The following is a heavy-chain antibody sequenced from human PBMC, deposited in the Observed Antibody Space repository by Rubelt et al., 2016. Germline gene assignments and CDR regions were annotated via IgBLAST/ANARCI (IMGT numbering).Heavy chain of an antibody. D-gene: IGHD1-26*01. Sequence: EVQLVESGGGLVQPGGSLRLSCAASGFTFRSYWMSWVRQAPGKGLEWVANIKQDGSEKYYVDSVKGRFTISGDNSKNTLYLQMNRLRAEDTAGYYCGRGAIWGQGALVTVSS. CDR2: IKQDGSEK. CDR3: GRGAI. V-gene: IGHV3-7*01. J-gene: IGHJ4*02. CDR1: GFTFRSYW.